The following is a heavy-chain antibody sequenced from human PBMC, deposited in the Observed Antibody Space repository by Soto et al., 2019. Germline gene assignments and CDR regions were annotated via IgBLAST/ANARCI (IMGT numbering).Heavy chain of an antibody. CDR1: GFTFRNYG. CDR2: VSYDGSNK. CDR3: AKDQKITALSDFDS. J-gene: IGHJ4*02. V-gene: IGHV3-30*18. D-gene: IGHD3-16*01. Sequence: QVQLVESGGGVVQPGASLTLSCEASGFTFRNYGMHWVRQAPGKGLEWVAVVSYDGSNKLYAGSVKGRFTISRYNSKNTLFLQINSLRDEDTAVYFCAKDQKITALSDFDSWGQGTLVTVSS.